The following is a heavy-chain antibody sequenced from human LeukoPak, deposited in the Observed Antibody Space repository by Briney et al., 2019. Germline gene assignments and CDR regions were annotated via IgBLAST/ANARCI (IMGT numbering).Heavy chain of an antibody. Sequence: PGGSLRLSCAASGFTFDDYGMSWVRQAPGKGLEWVSGINWNGDSTAYAGSVKGRFTISRDNAKNSLYLQMNSLRAEDTALYYCARDRSWYGGAFDIWGQGTMVTVSS. J-gene: IGHJ3*02. CDR2: INWNGDST. V-gene: IGHV3-20*04. CDR1: GFTFDDYG. CDR3: ARDRSWYGGAFDI. D-gene: IGHD6-13*01.